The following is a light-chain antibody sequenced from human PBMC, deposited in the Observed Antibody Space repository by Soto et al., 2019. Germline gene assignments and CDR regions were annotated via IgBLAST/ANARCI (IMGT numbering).Light chain of an antibody. Sequence: QSVLTQPASVSGSPGQSITISCTGTSSDVGIYNHVSWYQQYPGKAPKLMIYGVSDRLSGVSDRFSGSKSGNTASLTTSGLQAEDEADYYCSSYTSTSTRVSGTGPKVTVL. J-gene: IGLJ1*01. V-gene: IGLV2-14*03. CDR2: GVS. CDR1: SSDVGIYNH. CDR3: SSYTSTSTRV.